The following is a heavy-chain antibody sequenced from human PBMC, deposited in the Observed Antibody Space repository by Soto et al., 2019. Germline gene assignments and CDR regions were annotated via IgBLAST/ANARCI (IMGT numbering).Heavy chain of an antibody. D-gene: IGHD2-15*01. CDR2: ISGSGGST. V-gene: IGHV3-23*01. J-gene: IGHJ5*02. Sequence: EVQLLESGGGLVQPGGSLRLSCAASGFTFSSYAMSWVRQAPGKGLEWVSAISGSGGSTYYADSVKGRFTIPRDNSKNTLYLQMNSLRAEDTAVYYWAKDPGGYWSGGSCSGPGNWFDPWGQGTLVTVSS. CDR1: GFTFSSYA. CDR3: AKDPGGYWSGGSCSGPGNWFDP.